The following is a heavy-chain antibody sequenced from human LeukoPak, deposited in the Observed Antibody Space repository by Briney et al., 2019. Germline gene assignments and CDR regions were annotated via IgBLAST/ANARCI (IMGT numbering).Heavy chain of an antibody. CDR1: GYSFTSYW. V-gene: IGHV5-10-1*01. CDR3: AGHVDTAMVIDY. J-gene: IGHJ4*02. Sequence: GESLKISCTGSGYSFTSYWISWVRQMPGKGLEWMGRIDPSDSYTNYSPSFQGHVTISADKSISTAYLQWSSLKASDTAMYYCAGHVDTAMVIDYWGQGTLVTVSS. D-gene: IGHD5-18*01. CDR2: IDPSDSYT.